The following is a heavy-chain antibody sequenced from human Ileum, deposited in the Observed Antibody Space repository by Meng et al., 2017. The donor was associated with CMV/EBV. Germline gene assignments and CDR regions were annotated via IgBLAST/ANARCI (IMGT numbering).Heavy chain of an antibody. CDR2: IYHSGST. Sequence: LTCAVSGGTISSSNWWSWVRQPPGKGLEWIGEIYHSGSTNYNPSLKSRVTISLDKSKNQFSLKLSSVTAADTAVYYCARGGDYVFDPWGQGTLVTVSS. J-gene: IGHJ5*02. V-gene: IGHV4-4*02. CDR3: ARGGDYVFDP. D-gene: IGHD4-17*01. CDR1: GGTISSSNW.